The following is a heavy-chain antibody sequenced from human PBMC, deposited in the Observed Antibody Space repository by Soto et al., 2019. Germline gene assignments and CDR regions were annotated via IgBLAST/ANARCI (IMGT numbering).Heavy chain of an antibody. V-gene: IGHV3-7*04. CDR3: ARDPRGSEYNYSDY. CDR2: IKQDGSAT. J-gene: IGHJ4*02. D-gene: IGHD3-10*01. Sequence: GGSLRLSCTASGVNFSAKWMSWVRQAPGKGLEWVASIKQDGSATHYLDSVKGRFTISRDNARNSLYLQMNSLRAEDTAVYFCARDPRGSEYNYSDYWGQGTLVTVSS. CDR1: GVNFSAKW.